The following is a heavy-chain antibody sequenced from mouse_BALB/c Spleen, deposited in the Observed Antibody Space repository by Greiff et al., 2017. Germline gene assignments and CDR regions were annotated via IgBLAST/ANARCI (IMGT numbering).Heavy chain of an antibody. Sequence: QVQLKQPGAELVKPGAPVKLSCKASGYTFTSYWMNWVKQRPGRGLEWIGRIDPSDSETHYNQKFKDKATLTVDKSSSTAYIQLSSLTSEDSAVYYCARYNYYGSKGYAMDYWGQGTSVTVSS. CDR2: IDPSDSET. D-gene: IGHD1-1*01. CDR1: GYTFTSYW. CDR3: ARYNYYGSKGYAMDY. V-gene: IGHV1-69*02. J-gene: IGHJ4*01.